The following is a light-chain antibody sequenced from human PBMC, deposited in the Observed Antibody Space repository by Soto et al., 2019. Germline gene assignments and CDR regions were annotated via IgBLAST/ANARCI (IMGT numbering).Light chain of an antibody. CDR1: QSVSISY. CDR3: QQYDSSPLT. V-gene: IGKV3-20*01. Sequence: EIVLTQSPGTLSLSPGEKDTLSCRASQSVSISYLAWYQQKPGQAPRLLIYGASSRATGIPERLSGSGCGTDFTLTISRLEPEDFTVYYCQQYDSSPLTCGGGNKVEI. J-gene: IGKJ4*01. CDR2: GAS.